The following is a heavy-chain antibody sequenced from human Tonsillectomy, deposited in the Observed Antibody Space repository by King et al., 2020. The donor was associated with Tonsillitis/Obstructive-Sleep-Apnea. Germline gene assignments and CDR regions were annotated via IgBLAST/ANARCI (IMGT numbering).Heavy chain of an antibody. V-gene: IGHV1-69*12. CDR3: ARNPLPVTTLSFYYYYMDV. CDR2: IIPIFGTA. Sequence: QLVQSGAEVKKPGSSVKVSCKASGGTFSSYAISWVRQAPGQGLEWMGGIIPIFGTANYAQKFQGRVTITADESTSTAYMELSSLRSEDTAVYYCARNPLPVTTLSFYYYYMDVWGKGTTVTVSS. J-gene: IGHJ6*03. CDR1: GGTFSSYA. D-gene: IGHD4-17*01.